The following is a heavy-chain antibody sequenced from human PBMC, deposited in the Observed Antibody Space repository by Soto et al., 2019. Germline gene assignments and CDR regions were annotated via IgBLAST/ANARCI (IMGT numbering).Heavy chain of an antibody. Sequence: ASVKVSCKASGYTFTGYYMHWVRQAPGQGLEWMGWINPNSGGTNYAQKFQGWVTMTRDTSISTAYMELSRLRSDDTAVYYCARGGLGYCSSTSCLPFGYWGQGTLVTVSS. CDR1: GYTFTGYY. V-gene: IGHV1-2*04. J-gene: IGHJ4*02. CDR3: ARGGLGYCSSTSCLPFGY. CDR2: INPNSGGT. D-gene: IGHD2-2*01.